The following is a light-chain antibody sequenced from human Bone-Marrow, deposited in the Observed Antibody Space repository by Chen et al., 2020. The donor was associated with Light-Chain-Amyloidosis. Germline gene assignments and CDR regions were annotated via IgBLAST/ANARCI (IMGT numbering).Light chain of an antibody. J-gene: IGLJ2*01. CDR2: DVT. Sequence: QSSLTQPASVSGSPGQSITIPCTGTSSDIGGYNYVFWDQQHPGRATKLMIYDVTNGPSGVSNRFSGSEYGNTASLTISGLQAEDEADYYCSSYTTTSAPLIFGGGTKLTVL. CDR3: SSYTTTSAPLI. V-gene: IGLV2-14*03. CDR1: SSDIGGYNY.